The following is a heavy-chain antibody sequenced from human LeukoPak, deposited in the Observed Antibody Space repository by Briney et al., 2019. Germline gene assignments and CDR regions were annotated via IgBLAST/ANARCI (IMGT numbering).Heavy chain of an antibody. CDR1: GGSISSYY. J-gene: IGHJ3*02. D-gene: IGHD1-26*01. CDR3: ARVRIVGAIIYAFDI. V-gene: IGHV4-59*01. Sequence: PSQTLSFTCTISGGSISSYYWSWIRQPPGKGLEWIGYIYYSGSTNYNPSLKSRVTISVDTSKNQFSLKLSSVTAADTAVYYCARVRIVGAIIYAFDIWGQGTMVTVSS. CDR2: IYYSGST.